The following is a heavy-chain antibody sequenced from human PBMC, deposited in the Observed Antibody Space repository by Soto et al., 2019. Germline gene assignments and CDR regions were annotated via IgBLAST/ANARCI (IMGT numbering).Heavy chain of an antibody. D-gene: IGHD2-2*01. V-gene: IGHV3-7*01. CDR3: ARKVVPTTIGFVDY. CDR2: IKQDGSEK. J-gene: IGHJ4*02. Sequence: SGGSLRLSCAASGFTFSSYWMSWVRQAPGKGLEWVANIKQDGSEKYYADSVKGRCTISRDNTKNSLYLQMNSLRGEDTAVYYCARKVVPTTIGFVDYWGQGILVTVSS. CDR1: GFTFSSYW.